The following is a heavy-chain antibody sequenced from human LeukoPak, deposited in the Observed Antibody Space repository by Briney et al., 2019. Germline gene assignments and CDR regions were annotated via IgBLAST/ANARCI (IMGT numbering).Heavy chain of an antibody. Sequence: HPGGSLRLSCAASGFTFSSYGMHWVRQAPGKGLEWVAFIRYDGSNKYYADSVKGRFTISRDNSKNTLYLQMNSLRAEDTAVYYCAKDTGGYDSNIDYWGQGTLVTVSS. CDR1: GFTFSSYG. J-gene: IGHJ4*02. CDR3: AKDTGGYDSNIDY. D-gene: IGHD5-12*01. CDR2: IRYDGSNK. V-gene: IGHV3-30*02.